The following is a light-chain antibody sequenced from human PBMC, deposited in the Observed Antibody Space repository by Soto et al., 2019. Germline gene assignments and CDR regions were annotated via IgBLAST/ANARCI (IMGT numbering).Light chain of an antibody. CDR3: QQDGSSPLFT. CDR1: QSVSSSY. J-gene: IGKJ3*01. V-gene: IGKV3-20*01. Sequence: EIVLTQSPGTLSLSPGERATLSGRASQSVSSSYLAWYQQKPGQAPRLLIYGASGRATGIPDRFRGSGSGTDFTLTVSRLEPEDCAVYYCQQDGSSPLFTCGPGTKVDIK. CDR2: GAS.